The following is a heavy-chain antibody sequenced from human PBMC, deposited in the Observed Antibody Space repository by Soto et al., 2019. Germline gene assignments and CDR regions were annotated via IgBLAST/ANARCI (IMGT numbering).Heavy chain of an antibody. D-gene: IGHD3-3*01. J-gene: IGHJ5*02. CDR3: ARDVGIGDEVECYDP. V-gene: IGHV4-59*01. Sequence: PSETLPLTCTVSGGSISSYYWSWIRQPPGKGLEWIGYIYYSGSTNYNPSLKSRVTISVDTSKNQFSLKLSSVTAADTAVYYCARDVGIGDEVECYDPWGEGTLVT. CDR1: GGSISSYY. CDR2: IYYSGST.